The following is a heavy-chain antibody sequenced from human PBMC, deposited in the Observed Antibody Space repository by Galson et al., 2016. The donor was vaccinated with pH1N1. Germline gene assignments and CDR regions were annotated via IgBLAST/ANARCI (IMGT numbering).Heavy chain of an antibody. CDR3: AREGNYYNSSDLGDGFDI. J-gene: IGHJ3*02. V-gene: IGHV1-18*01. CDR2: ISAYNGNA. D-gene: IGHD3-22*01. Sequence: SVKVSCKASGYTVTTYGVSWVRQAPGQGLEWMGGISAYNGNAYYAQKFQGRFRMTRDTSTGTAYMELTSLRSDDTALYYGAREGNYYNSSDLGDGFDIWGQGTMVVVSS. CDR1: GYTVTTYG.